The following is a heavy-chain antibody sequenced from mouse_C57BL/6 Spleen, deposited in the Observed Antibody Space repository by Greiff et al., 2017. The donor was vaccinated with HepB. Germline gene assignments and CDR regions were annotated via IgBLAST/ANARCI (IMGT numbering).Heavy chain of an antibody. CDR1: GYTFTSYT. V-gene: IGHV1-4*01. J-gene: IGHJ3*01. Sequence: VQLQQSGAELARPGASVKMSCKASGYTFTSYTMHWVKQRPGQGLEWIGYINPSSGYTKYNQKFKDKATLTADKSSSTAYMQLSSLTSEDTAVYYCTTKGGYDGYYDAWFAYWGQGTLVTVSA. CDR2: INPSSGYT. D-gene: IGHD2-3*01. CDR3: TTKGGYDGYYDAWFAY.